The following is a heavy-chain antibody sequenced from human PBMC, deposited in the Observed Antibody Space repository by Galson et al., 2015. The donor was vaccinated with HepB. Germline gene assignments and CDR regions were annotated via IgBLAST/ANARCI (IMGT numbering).Heavy chain of an antibody. CDR2: ISSSSSTI. V-gene: IGHV3-48*02. D-gene: IGHD4-11*01. CDR3: ARDDYSNYDSGMDV. Sequence: SLRLSCAASGFTFSSYSMNWVRQAPGKGLEWVSYISSSSSTIYYADSVKGRFTISRDNAKNSLYLQMNSLRDEDTAVYYCARDDYSNYDSGMDVWGQGTTVTVSS. CDR1: GFTFSSYS. J-gene: IGHJ6*02.